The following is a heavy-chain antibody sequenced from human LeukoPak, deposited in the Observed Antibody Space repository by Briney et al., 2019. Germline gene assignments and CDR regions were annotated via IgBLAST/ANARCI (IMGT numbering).Heavy chain of an antibody. J-gene: IGHJ3*02. CDR2: MNPNSGNT. Sequence: ASVKVSFKPSGYTFTSYDINWVRQATGQGLEWMGWMNPNSGNTGYAQKFQGRVTMTRNTSISTAYMELSSLRSEDTAVYYCARPYDSSGYDYAFDIWGQGTMVTVSS. V-gene: IGHV1-8*01. CDR3: ARPYDSSGYDYAFDI. CDR1: GYTFTSYD. D-gene: IGHD3-22*01.